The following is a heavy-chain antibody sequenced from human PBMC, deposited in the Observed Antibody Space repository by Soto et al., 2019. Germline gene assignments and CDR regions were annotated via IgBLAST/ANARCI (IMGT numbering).Heavy chain of an antibody. CDR2: ISYDGSNK. D-gene: IGHD2-15*01. Sequence: QVQLVESGGGVVQPGRSLRLSCAASGFTFSSYAMHWVRQAPGKGLEWVAVISYDGSNKYYADSVKGRFTISRDNSKNTLYLQMNRLRAEDTAVYYCARDHVVVAATFRASYYGMDVWGQGTTVTVSS. CDR3: ARDHVVVAATFRASYYGMDV. J-gene: IGHJ6*02. V-gene: IGHV3-30-3*01. CDR1: GFTFSSYA.